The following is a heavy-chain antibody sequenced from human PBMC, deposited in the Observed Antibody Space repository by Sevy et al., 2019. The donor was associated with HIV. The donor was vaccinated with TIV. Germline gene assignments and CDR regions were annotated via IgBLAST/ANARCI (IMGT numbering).Heavy chain of an antibody. D-gene: IGHD6-19*01. CDR1: GYTFTSYG. CDR2: ISAYNGNT. Sequence: ASVKVSCKASGYTFTSYGISWVRQAPGQGLEWMGWISAYNGNTNYAQKLQGRVTMTTDTSTSTAYMELRSLRSDDTAVYYCARESSGWYGLGNWFDTWGQGTLVTVSS. CDR3: ARESSGWYGLGNWFDT. J-gene: IGHJ5*02. V-gene: IGHV1-18*01.